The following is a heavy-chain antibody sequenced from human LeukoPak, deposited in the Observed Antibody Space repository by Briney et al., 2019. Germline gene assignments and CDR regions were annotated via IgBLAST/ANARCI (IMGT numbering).Heavy chain of an antibody. CDR1: RFTFNTYA. CDR3: ARVKRDCSGGTCYSYDY. J-gene: IGHJ4*02. CDR2: ISGNGDIT. Sequence: GGSLRLSCAASRFTFNTYAVSWVRQAPGKGLEWVSAISGNGDITYYADSVRGRFTISRDNSKNTLYLQMNSLRAEDTAVYYCARVKRDCSGGTCYSYDYWGQGTLVTVSS. V-gene: IGHV3-23*01. D-gene: IGHD2-15*01.